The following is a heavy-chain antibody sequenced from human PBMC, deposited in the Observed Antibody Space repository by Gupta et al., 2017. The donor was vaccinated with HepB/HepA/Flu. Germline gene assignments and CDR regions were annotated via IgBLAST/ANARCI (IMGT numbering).Heavy chain of an antibody. CDR2: ISGGGGST. V-gene: IGHV3-23*01. Sequence: EVQLLESGGGLVQPGGSLRLSCAASGFTFSSYGLSWVRQAPGKGLEWVSTISGGGGSTYYVESVKGRFTISRDNSKNTLYLQMNSLRVEDTAVYYCATNDDFWSACPDWGQGTLVTVSS. CDR1: GFTFSSYG. J-gene: IGHJ4*02. CDR3: ATNDDFWSACPD. D-gene: IGHD3-3*01.